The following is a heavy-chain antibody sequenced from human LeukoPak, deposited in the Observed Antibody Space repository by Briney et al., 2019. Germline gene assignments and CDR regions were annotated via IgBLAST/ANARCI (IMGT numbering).Heavy chain of an antibody. D-gene: IGHD6-13*01. CDR2: IYYSGST. J-gene: IGHJ4*02. CDR3: ARLALVTIAPGDY. Sequence: ASETLSLTCTVSGGSISSSSYYWGWIRQPPGKGLERIGSIYYSGSTYYNPSLKSRVTISVDTSKNQFSLKLNSVTAADTAVYYCARLALVTIAPGDYWGQGTLVTVSS. CDR1: GGSISSSSYY. V-gene: IGHV4-39*01.